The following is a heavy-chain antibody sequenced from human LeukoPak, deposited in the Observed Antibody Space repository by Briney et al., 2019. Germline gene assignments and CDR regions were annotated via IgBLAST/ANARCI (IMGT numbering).Heavy chain of an antibody. CDR2: IYHSRNT. CDR3: ARGRLGYCGSTSCSSLHYFDC. V-gene: IGHV4-4*02. D-gene: IGHD2-2*01. J-gene: IGHJ4*02. Sequence: SGTLSLTCAVSGGAISSNNWQSLVRPPPGKGQELTGVIYHSRNTNYKPSLKSRFTISVDTSKNQFSLKLNSVTAADTAVYYCARGRLGYCGSTSCSSLHYFDCWGQRTLVTVSS. CDR1: GGAISSNNW.